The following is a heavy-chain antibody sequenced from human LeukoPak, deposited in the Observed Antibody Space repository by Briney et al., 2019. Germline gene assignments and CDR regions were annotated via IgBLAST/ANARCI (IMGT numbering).Heavy chain of an antibody. D-gene: IGHD4-17*01. CDR2: ISYGGDNT. CDR1: GFTFTDYA. Sequence: GGSLRLSCAASGFTFTDYAMNWVRQAPGKGLEWVSGISYGGDNTYSADSVKGRFTISRDNPRNTLNLALNSLRAEDTAVYYCAKDPHPYGDSVGGYHFVYWGQGTLVTVSS. CDR3: AKDPHPYGDSVGGYHFVY. J-gene: IGHJ4*02. V-gene: IGHV3-23*01.